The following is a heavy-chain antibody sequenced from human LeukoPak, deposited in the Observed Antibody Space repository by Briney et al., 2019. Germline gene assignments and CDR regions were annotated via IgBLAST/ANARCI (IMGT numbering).Heavy chain of an antibody. CDR1: GFTFSSRS. D-gene: IGHD2-2*01. J-gene: IGHJ4*02. CDR3: AKDRLRYCSSTSCPRDFDY. V-gene: IGHV3-48*01. Sequence: GGSLRLSCAASGFTFSSRSMNWVRQAPGKGLEWVSYISSTSNTIYYADSVQDRFTISRDNSKNTLYLQMNSLRAEDTAVYYCAKDRLRYCSSTSCPRDFDYWGQGTLVTVSS. CDR2: ISSTSNTI.